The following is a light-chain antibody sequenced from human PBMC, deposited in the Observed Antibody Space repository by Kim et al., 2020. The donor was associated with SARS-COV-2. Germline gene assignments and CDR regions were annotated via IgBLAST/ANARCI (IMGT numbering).Light chain of an antibody. V-gene: IGLV10-54*01. J-gene: IGLJ3*02. CDR3: LAWDSSLSAWV. CDR2: RND. Sequence: RQTATVTFRGKRDNVGNEGAGWLQQHQGRPPKVRADRNDNRPSGISERFSSSRSGNTASRTSKGLQSEDEADYYCLAWDSSLSAWVVGGGTQLTVL. CDR1: RDNVGNEG.